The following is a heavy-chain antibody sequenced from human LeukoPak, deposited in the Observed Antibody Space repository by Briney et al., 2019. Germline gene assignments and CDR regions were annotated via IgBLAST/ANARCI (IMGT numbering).Heavy chain of an antibody. CDR1: GGSISSYY. CDR2: IYYSGST. J-gene: IGHJ4*02. D-gene: IGHD6-19*01. Sequence: SETLSLTCTVSGGSISSYYWSWIRQPPGKGLVWIGYIYYSGSTNYNPSLKSRVTISVDTSRNQFSLKLSSVTAADTAVYYCARVDSSGWPYYFDYWGQGTLVTVSS. V-gene: IGHV4-59*01. CDR3: ARVDSSGWPYYFDY.